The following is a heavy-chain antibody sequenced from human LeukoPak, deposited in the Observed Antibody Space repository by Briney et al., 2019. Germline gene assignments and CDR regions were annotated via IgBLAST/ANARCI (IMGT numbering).Heavy chain of an antibody. V-gene: IGHV4-59*01. Sequence: SETLSLTCTVSGGSISSYYWSWIRQPPGKGLEWIGYIYYSGSTNYNPSPKSRVTISVDTSKNQFSLKLSSVTAADTAVYYCARAPRYCSSTSCYHDAFDIWGQGTMVTVSS. CDR2: IYYSGST. D-gene: IGHD2-2*01. CDR3: ARAPRYCSSTSCYHDAFDI. CDR1: GGSISSYY. J-gene: IGHJ3*02.